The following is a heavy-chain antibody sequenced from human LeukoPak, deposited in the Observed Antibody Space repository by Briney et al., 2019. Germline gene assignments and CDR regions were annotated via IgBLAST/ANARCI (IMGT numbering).Heavy chain of an antibody. CDR3: ATILRYFDWLQPVNDY. Sequence: SETLSLTCTVSGGSISSSSYYWGWIRQPPGKGLEWIGSIYYSGSTYYNPSLKSRVTISVDTSKNQFSLKLSSVTAADTAVYYCATILRYFDWLQPVNDYWGQGTLVTVSS. V-gene: IGHV4-39*01. J-gene: IGHJ4*02. CDR1: GGSISSSSYY. D-gene: IGHD3-9*01. CDR2: IYYSGST.